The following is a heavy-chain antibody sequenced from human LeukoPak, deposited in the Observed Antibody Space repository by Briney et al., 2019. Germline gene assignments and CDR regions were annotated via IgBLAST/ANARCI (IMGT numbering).Heavy chain of an antibody. CDR2: IYYSGST. J-gene: IGHJ3*02. Sequence: KPSETLSLTCTVSGGSISSYYWSWIRQPPGKGLEWIGYIYYSGSTNYNPSLKSRVTISVDTSKNQFSLKLSSVTAADTAVYYCARDRPDYGSAFDIWGQGTMVTVSS. V-gene: IGHV4-59*01. CDR1: GGSISSYY. D-gene: IGHD4-17*01. CDR3: ARDRPDYGSAFDI.